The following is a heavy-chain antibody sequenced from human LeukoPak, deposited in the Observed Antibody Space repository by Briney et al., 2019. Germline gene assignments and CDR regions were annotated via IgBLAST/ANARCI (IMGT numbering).Heavy chain of an antibody. CDR3: VRDTSGIYAYNAFDI. Sequence: GGSLRLSCEVSGFKFSDYGMHWIRQAPGKGLEWVAVISWDGSFTHYMESVRGRFIISRDNAKNSLYLQMNSLRAEDTALYYCVRDTSGIYAYNAFDIWGQGTMVTVSS. CDR1: GFKFSDYG. V-gene: IGHV3-30*03. J-gene: IGHJ3*02. CDR2: ISWDGSFT. D-gene: IGHD3-16*01.